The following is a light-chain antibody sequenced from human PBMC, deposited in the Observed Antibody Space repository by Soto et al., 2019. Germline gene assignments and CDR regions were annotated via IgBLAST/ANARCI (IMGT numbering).Light chain of an antibody. CDR3: CSDAGSYTCV. V-gene: IGLV2-11*01. CDR1: SSDVGAYNF. J-gene: IGLJ1*01. CDR2: DVS. Sequence: QSALTQPRSVSGSPGQSVTISCTGTSSDVGAYNFVSWYQQHPGKAPKLMIYDVSKRPSGVPDRFSGSKSGNTASLTISGRQAEDEADYYCCSDAGSYTCVFGTGTKVTVL.